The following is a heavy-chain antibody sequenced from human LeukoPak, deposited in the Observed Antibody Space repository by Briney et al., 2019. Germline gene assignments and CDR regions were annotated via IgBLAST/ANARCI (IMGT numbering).Heavy chain of an antibody. V-gene: IGHV3-64*01. Sequence: GGSLRLSCAASGFTFSSYAMHWVRQAPGKGLEYVSAISSNGGSTYYANSVKGRFTISRDNSKNTLYLQMGSLRAEDMAVYYCARVGRGYSYGYLGLDYWGQGTLVTVSS. CDR2: ISSNGGST. CDR1: GFTFSSYA. CDR3: ARVGRGYSYGYLGLDY. J-gene: IGHJ4*02. D-gene: IGHD5-18*01.